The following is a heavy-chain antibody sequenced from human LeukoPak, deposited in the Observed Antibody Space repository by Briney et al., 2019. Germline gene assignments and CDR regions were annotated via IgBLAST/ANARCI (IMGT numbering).Heavy chain of an antibody. J-gene: IGHJ4*02. Sequence: SETLSLTRTVSGGSISSYYWSWIRQPPGKGLEWIGEINHSGSTSYNPSLKSRVTMSVDTSKNQFSLKLSSVTAADTAVYYCASIDFWSDYWGQGTLVTVSS. V-gene: IGHV4-34*01. D-gene: IGHD3-3*01. CDR3: ASIDFWSDY. CDR2: INHSGST. CDR1: GGSISSYY.